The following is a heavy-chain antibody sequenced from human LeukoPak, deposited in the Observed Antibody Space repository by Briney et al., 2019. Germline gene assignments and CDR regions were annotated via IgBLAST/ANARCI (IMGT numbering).Heavy chain of an antibody. V-gene: IGHV1-46*01. CDR3: ATESSEADTAMAAGHY. J-gene: IGHJ4*02. CDR2: INPSGGST. D-gene: IGHD5-18*01. CDR1: GYTFTSYY. Sequence: ASVKVSCKASGYTFTSYYMHWVRQAPGQGLEWMGIINPSGGSTSYAQKFQGRVTMTRDTSTSTVYMELSSLRSEDTAVYYCATESSEADTAMAAGHYWGQGTLVTVSS.